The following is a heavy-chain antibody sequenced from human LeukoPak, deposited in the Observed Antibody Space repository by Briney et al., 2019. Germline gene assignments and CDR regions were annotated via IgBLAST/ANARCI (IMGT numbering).Heavy chain of an antibody. CDR2: IYYSGGT. Sequence: SETLSLTCTVSGGSISSYYWSWIRQPPGKGLEWIGYIYYSGGTNYNPPLKSGVTRSVYTSKNQFSLRLTSVTAADTSVYSCGRHRQYYYYSGMDVWGPGTTVTVSS. CDR3: GRHRQYYYYSGMDV. CDR1: GGSISSYY. V-gene: IGHV4-59*08. J-gene: IGHJ6*02.